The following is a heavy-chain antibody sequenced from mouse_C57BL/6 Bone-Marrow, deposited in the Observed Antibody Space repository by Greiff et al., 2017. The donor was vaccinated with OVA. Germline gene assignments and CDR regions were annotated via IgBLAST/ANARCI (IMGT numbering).Heavy chain of an antibody. CDR3: AREGVTTVVDWYFDD. J-gene: IGHJ1*03. V-gene: IGHV1-53*01. CDR2: INPSNGGT. CDR1: GYTFTSYW. D-gene: IGHD1-1*01. Sequence: VQLQESGTELVKPGASVKLSCKASGYTFTSYWMHWVKQRPGQGLEWIGNINPSNGGTNYNEKFKSKATLTVDKSSSTAYMQLSRLTSEDSAVYYCAREGVTTVVDWYFDDWGTGTTVTVSA.